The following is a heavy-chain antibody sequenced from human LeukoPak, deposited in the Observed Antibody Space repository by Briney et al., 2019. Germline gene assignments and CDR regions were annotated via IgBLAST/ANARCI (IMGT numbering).Heavy chain of an antibody. D-gene: IGHD6-25*01. V-gene: IGHV3-74*01. CDR2: INSDGSST. CDR1: GFTFSNYW. Sequence: SGGSLRLSCAASGFTFSNYWMHWVRQAPGKGLVWVSRINSDGSSTSYADSVKGRFTIPRDNAKNTLYLQMNSLRAEDTAVYYCARRSAAKDAFDIWGQGTMVTVSS. J-gene: IGHJ3*02. CDR3: ARRSAAKDAFDI.